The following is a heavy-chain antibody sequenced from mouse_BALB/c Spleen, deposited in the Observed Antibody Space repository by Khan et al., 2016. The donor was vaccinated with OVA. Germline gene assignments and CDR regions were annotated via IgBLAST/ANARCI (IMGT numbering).Heavy chain of an antibody. CDR2: IFPGNNDT. J-gene: IGHJ3*01. V-gene: IGHV1-5*01. CDR3: TRAGYAAFAY. Sequence: VQLKESGTVLARPGASVKMSCKASGYTFTSYWMHWVKQRPGQGLEWIGGIFPGNNDTNYNQKIKGRAKLTAVTSASTANMELNSLTNEDSAVYYCTRAGYAAFAYWGQGTLVTVSA. CDR1: GYTFTSYW. D-gene: IGHD1-2*01.